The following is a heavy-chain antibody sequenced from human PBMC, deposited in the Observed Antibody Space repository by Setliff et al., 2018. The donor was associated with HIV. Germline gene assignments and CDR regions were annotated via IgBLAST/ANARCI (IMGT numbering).Heavy chain of an antibody. CDR1: GYTFSSYD. CDR2: MNPNSGNT. Sequence: ASVKVSCEASGYTFSSYDINWVRQATGQGLEWMGWMNPNSGNTGYAQKFQGRVTMTRDTSISIAYMELNNLKFEDTAVYYCARARRDSYDRGRRNHYYIDVWGKGTTVTVSS. V-gene: IGHV1-8*02. D-gene: IGHD3-22*01. J-gene: IGHJ6*03. CDR3: ARARRDSYDRGRRNHYYIDV.